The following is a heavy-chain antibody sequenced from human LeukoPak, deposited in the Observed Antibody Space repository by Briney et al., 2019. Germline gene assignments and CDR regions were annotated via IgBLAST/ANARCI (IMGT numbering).Heavy chain of an antibody. D-gene: IGHD5-24*01. CDR2: IYYVGST. V-gene: IGHV4-39*07. J-gene: IGHJ6*03. CDR3: ARGIRDGYNYNYHYMDV. CDR1: GGSISSSGYY. Sequence: PSETLSLTCTVSGGSISSSGYYWGWIRQPPGKGLEWIGNIYYVGSTYYNPSLNSRVTISVDTSKNQFSLKLSSVTAADTAVYYCARGIRDGYNYNYHYMDVWGKGTTVTISS.